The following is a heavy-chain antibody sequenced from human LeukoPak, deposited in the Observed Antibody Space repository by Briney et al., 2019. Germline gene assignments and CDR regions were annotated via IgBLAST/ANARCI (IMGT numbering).Heavy chain of an antibody. CDR2: ISAYNGNA. V-gene: IGHV1-18*04. CDR3: ARGPLYYDILTGYYTEGGAFDI. CDR1: GHTFTSYG. Sequence: ASVKVSCKASGHTFTSYGISWVRQAPGQGLEWMGWISAYNGNANYAQKLQGRVPMTTDTSTSTAYMELRSLRSDDTAVYYCARGPLYYDILTGYYTEGGAFDIWGQGTMVTVSS. J-gene: IGHJ3*02. D-gene: IGHD3-9*01.